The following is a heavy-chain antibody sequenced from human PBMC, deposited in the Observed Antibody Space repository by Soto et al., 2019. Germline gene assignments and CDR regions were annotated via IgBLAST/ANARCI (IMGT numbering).Heavy chain of an antibody. Sequence: QVQLVESGGGVVQPGRSLRLSCAASGFTFSSYGMHWVRQAPGKGLEWVAVIWYDGSNKYYADSVKGRFTISRDNSKNTLYLQMNSLRAEGTAVYYCARAYGSGSYGCWFDPWGQGTLVTVSS. CDR1: GFTFSSYG. D-gene: IGHD3-10*01. J-gene: IGHJ5*02. V-gene: IGHV3-33*01. CDR3: ARAYGSGSYGCWFDP. CDR2: IWYDGSNK.